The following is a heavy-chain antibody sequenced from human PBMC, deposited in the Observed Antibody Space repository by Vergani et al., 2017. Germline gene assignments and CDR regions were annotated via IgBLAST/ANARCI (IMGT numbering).Heavy chain of an antibody. CDR3: AGRCYCGGDYQDAFDI. CDR2: IYPGDSDT. D-gene: IGHD2-21*02. CDR1: GYSFTSYW. Sequence: EVQLVQSGAEVKKPGESLKISCKGSGYSFTSYWIGWVRQMPGKGLGWMGIIYPGDSDTRYSPSFQGQGTISADKSISTAYLQWSSLKASDTAMYYCAGRCYCGGDYQDAFDIWGQGTMVTVSS. V-gene: IGHV5-51*01. J-gene: IGHJ3*02.